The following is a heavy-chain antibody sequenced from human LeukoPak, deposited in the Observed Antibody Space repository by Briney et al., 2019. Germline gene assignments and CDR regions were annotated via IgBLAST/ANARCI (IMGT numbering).Heavy chain of an antibody. J-gene: IGHJ4*02. CDR1: GYTLTELS. CDR2: FDPEDGET. Sequence: ASVKVSCEVSGYTLTELSMHWVRQAPGKGLEWMGGFDPEDGETIYAQKFQGRVTMTEDTSTDTAYMELSSLRSEDTAVYYCATAPIYDFWSGLYYFDYWGQGTLVTVSS. V-gene: IGHV1-24*01. D-gene: IGHD3-3*01. CDR3: ATAPIYDFWSGLYYFDY.